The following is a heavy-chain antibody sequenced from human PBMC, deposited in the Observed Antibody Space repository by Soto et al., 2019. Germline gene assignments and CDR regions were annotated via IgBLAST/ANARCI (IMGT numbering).Heavy chain of an antibody. V-gene: IGHV1-2*02. D-gene: IGHD2-21*02. J-gene: IGHJ4*02. Sequence: SEQASFQASGCRFYRYGLHLVRQDPAQALQWMEWINPNTGATDYAQKFQVRVTMTMEMCTNTASMELSGLRSDDTADDTAVYYSANSNYGGDDYFQDVLDGWGQGTTVTVSS. CDR1: GCRFYRYG. CDR2: INPNTGAT. CDR3: VYYSANSNYGGDDYFQDVLDG.